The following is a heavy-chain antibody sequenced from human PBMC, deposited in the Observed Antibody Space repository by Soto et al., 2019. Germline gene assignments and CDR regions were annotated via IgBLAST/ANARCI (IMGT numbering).Heavy chain of an antibody. D-gene: IGHD2-2*01. CDR2: ISGSGSTI. CDR3: ARDCSSSSCYGYFQH. Sequence: PGGSLRLSCAASGFTFSDYYMSWIRQAPGKGLEWVSHISGSGSTIYFADSAKGRFTISRDNAKNSLYLQMNSLRAEDTAVYYCARDCSSSSCYGYFQHWGQGTRVTVSS. J-gene: IGHJ1*01. CDR1: GFTFSDYY. V-gene: IGHV3-11*01.